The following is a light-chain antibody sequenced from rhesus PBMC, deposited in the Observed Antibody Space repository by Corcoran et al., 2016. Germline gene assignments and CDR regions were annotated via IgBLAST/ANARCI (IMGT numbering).Light chain of an antibody. J-gene: IGKJ2*01. CDR1: QGIINW. V-gene: IGKV1-22*01. Sequence: DIQMTQSPSSLSASVGDTVAITCRASQGIINWLAWYQQKPGKALKLLIYNASTLQSGVPSRFSGSGSGTEFTLTISSLQSEDFAAYYCQQYFSRPYSFGQGTKVEIK. CDR2: NAS. CDR3: QQYFSRPYS.